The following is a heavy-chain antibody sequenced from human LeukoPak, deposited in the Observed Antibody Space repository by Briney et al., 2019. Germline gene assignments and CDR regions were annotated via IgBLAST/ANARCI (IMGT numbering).Heavy chain of an antibody. J-gene: IGHJ4*02. Sequence: GGSLRLSCAASGFTVSSNYMSWVRQAPGKGLECVSVIYSGGSTYYAGSVKGRFTISRDNSKNTLYLQMNSLRAEDTAVYYCARLRQYSSGWGLFDYWGQGTLVAVSS. D-gene: IGHD6-19*01. V-gene: IGHV3-66*04. CDR1: GFTVSSNY. CDR3: ARLRQYSSGWGLFDY. CDR2: IYSGGST.